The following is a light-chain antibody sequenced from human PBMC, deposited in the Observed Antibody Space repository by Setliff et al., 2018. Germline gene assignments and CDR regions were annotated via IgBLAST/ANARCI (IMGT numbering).Light chain of an antibody. CDR1: NIEDKN. V-gene: IGLV3-21*01. Sequence: SYALTQPPSVSVAPGKTARISCAGNNIEDKNVNWYQQQPGQAPVLVIYYDKDRPAGVPERFSGSNSGSTATLTISRVEAGDEADYFCQVWDRDSDCVVFGGGTKVTVL. CDR2: YDK. J-gene: IGLJ2*01. CDR3: QVWDRDSDCVV.